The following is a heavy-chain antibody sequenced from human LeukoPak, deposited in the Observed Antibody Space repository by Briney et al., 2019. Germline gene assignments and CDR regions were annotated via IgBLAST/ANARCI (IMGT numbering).Heavy chain of an antibody. V-gene: IGHV1-2*02. D-gene: IGHD3-3*01. Sequence: GASVKVSCKASGYTFTGYYMHWVRQAPGQGLEWMGWINPNSGGTNYAQKFQGRVTMTRDTSISTAYMELSRLRSDDTAVYYCARDNEGYDFWSGYSNWFDPWGQGTLVTVSS. J-gene: IGHJ5*02. CDR2: INPNSGGT. CDR1: GYTFTGYY. CDR3: ARDNEGYDFWSGYSNWFDP.